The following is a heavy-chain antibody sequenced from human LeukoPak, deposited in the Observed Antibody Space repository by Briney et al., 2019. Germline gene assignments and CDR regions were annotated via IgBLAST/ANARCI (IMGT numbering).Heavy chain of an antibody. J-gene: IGHJ4*02. CDR1: AFTFSSYG. V-gene: IGHV3-23*01. CDR3: AKIGLVSLNFDY. CDR2: IGGSGGTT. D-gene: IGHD2-21*01. Sequence: PGGSLRLSCAASAFTFSSYGMGWVRQAPGKGLEWVSAIGGSGGTTYYADSAKGRFTISRDNSKNTLYLQMNSLRAEDTAIYYCAKIGLVSLNFDYWGQGALVTVSS.